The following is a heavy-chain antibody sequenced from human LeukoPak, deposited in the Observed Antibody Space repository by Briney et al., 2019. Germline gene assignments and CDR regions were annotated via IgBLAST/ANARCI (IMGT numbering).Heavy chain of an antibody. CDR2: IIPILGIT. J-gene: IGHJ6*02. CDR1: GGTFSSYA. V-gene: IGHV1-69*04. Sequence: ASVKVSCKASGGTFSSYAFSWVRQAPGQGLEWIGRIIPILGITNYAQKFQGRVTITADTSTSTAYMELSSLRSDDTAVYYCARGGQQWLSTNYYYYGMDVWGQGTTVTVSS. D-gene: IGHD6-19*01. CDR3: ARGGQQWLSTNYYYYGMDV.